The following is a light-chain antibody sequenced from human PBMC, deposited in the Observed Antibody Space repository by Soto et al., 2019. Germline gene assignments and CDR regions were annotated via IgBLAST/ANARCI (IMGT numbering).Light chain of an antibody. CDR2: ATS. CDR3: LQDYSYPLT. V-gene: IGKV1-6*01. J-gene: IGKJ4*01. Sequence: AIQMTQFPSSLSASVDYRVTITCRASQDIRSDLGWYQQRPGKAPKLLIYATSSLQSGVPSRFSGSGSGTDFTLTISSLQPEDFATYYCLQDYSYPLTFGGGAKVDI. CDR1: QDIRSD.